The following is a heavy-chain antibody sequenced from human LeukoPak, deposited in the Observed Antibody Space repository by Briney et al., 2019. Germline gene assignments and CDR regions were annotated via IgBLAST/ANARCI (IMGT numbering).Heavy chain of an antibody. V-gene: IGHV3-48*01. Sequence: GGSLRLSCAASGFTFSSYSMNWVRQAPGKGLEWVSYISGSSSTIYYADSVKGRFTISRDNSKNTLYLQMNSLRAEDTAVYYCAKGTLDIVVVPAAPKVYYFDYWGQGTLVTVSS. J-gene: IGHJ4*02. CDR1: GFTFSSYS. D-gene: IGHD2-2*01. CDR2: ISGSSSTI. CDR3: AKGTLDIVVVPAAPKVYYFDY.